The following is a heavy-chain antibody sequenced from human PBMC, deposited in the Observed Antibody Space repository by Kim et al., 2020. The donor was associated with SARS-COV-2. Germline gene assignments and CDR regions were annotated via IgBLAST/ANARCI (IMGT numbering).Heavy chain of an antibody. Sequence: SVKVSCKASGGTFSSYAISWVRQAPGQGLEWMGGIIPIFGTANYAQKFQGRVTITADESTSTAYMELSSLRSEDTAVYYCARVGYYGSGSYSHYYYYGMDVWGQGTTVTVSS. D-gene: IGHD3-10*01. CDR2: IIPIFGTA. V-gene: IGHV1-69*13. CDR3: ARVGYYGSGSYSHYYYYGMDV. J-gene: IGHJ6*02. CDR1: GGTFSSYA.